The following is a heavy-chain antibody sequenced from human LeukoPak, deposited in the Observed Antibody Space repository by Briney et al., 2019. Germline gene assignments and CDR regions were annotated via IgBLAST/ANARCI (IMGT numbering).Heavy chain of an antibody. Sequence: GGSLRLSCAASGFTFSSYAMHWVRQAPGRGLEWVALIRSDTTSKYYADSVKGRFTVSRDNSTKTLYLEINSLRAEDTAVYHCAKDRDGSGTYEKFLDVWGQGTMVTVSS. J-gene: IGHJ6*02. CDR3: AKDRDGSGTYEKFLDV. CDR1: GFTFSSYA. V-gene: IGHV3-30*02. D-gene: IGHD3-10*01. CDR2: IRSDTTSK.